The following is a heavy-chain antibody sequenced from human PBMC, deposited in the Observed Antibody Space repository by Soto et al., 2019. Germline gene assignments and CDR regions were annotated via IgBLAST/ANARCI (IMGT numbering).Heavy chain of an antibody. V-gene: IGHV3-48*03. CDR2: IGPSGKTI. Sequence: QPWGALRVSCAVSGFTFSIYEMSWVRQAPGKGLEWVSYIGPSGKTIYYADSVRGRFTISRDNSKNSLYLQMNSLRAEDTAVYFCARDPAIYSGKFDYGLDVWGRGTTVTVSS. J-gene: IGHJ6*02. CDR3: ARDPAIYSGKFDYGLDV. CDR1: GFTFSIYE. D-gene: IGHD4-4*01.